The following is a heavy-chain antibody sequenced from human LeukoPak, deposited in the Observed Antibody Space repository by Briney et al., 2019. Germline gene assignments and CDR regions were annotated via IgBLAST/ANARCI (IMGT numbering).Heavy chain of an antibody. J-gene: IGHJ4*02. D-gene: IGHD1-26*01. CDR1: GDSITSDKW. V-gene: IGHV4-4*02. CDR3: ARGKLRQGLDY. Sequence: PSETLSLTCAVSGDSITSDKWWTWVRQPPGKGLEWIGEIHHSKSSNYYPSLKSRVTISVDTSKNQFSLKLSSVTAADTAVYYCARGKLRQGLDYWGQGTLVTVSS. CDR2: IHHSKSS.